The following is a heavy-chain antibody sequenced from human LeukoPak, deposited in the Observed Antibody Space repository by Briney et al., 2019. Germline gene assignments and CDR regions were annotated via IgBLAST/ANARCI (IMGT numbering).Heavy chain of an antibody. Sequence: SETLSLTCTVSGGSISSSSYYWGWIRQPPGKGLEWIGSIYYSGSTYYNPSLKSRVTISVDTSKNQFSLKLSSVTAADTAVYYCARHLVVGATTAPDYWGQGTLVTVPS. V-gene: IGHV4-39*01. J-gene: IGHJ4*02. CDR1: GGSISSSSYY. CDR3: ARHLVVGATTAPDY. D-gene: IGHD1-26*01. CDR2: IYYSGST.